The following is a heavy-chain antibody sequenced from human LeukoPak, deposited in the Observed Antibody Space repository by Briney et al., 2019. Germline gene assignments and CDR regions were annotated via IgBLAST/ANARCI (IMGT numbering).Heavy chain of an antibody. CDR3: ARSLGARKWASSLNFHY. V-gene: IGHV1-46*01. CDR1: GYTFTSYY. Sequence: ASVKVSCKASGYTFTSYYMHWVRQAPGQGLEWMGIINPSGGSTSYAQKFQGRVTMTRDTSTSTVYMELSSLRSEDTAVYYCARSLGARKWASSLNFHYWGQGTLLTVSS. CDR2: INPSGGST. J-gene: IGHJ4*02. D-gene: IGHD6-13*01.